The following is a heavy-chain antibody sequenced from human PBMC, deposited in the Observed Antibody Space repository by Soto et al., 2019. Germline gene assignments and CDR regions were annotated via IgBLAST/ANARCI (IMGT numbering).Heavy chain of an antibody. V-gene: IGHV1-3*01. CDR2: INAANGDT. CDR1: GYTFTRYP. J-gene: IGHJ4*02. Sequence: ASVKVSCKAFGYTFTRYPIHWVRQTPGQRLEWMGYINAANGDTRYSHEFQGRVTFDRDASASTAYMQLSSLTSEDTAVYYCARKEYFGSGSFHFDYWGQGSLVTVSS. D-gene: IGHD3-10*01. CDR3: ARKEYFGSGSFHFDY.